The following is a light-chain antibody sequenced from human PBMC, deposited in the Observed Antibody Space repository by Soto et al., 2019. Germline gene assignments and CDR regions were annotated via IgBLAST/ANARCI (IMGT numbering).Light chain of an antibody. J-gene: IGLJ1*01. CDR3: AAWDDSLSALYV. CDR1: SSNIGSNY. Sequence: VRTRPASASGTPGGGVSIICSGSSSNIGSNYVYWYQQLPGTAPKLLIYRNNQRPSGVPDRFSGSKSGTSASLATSGLRSEDEADYYCAAWDDSLSALYVFGTGTRSPS. V-gene: IGLV1-47*01. CDR2: RNN.